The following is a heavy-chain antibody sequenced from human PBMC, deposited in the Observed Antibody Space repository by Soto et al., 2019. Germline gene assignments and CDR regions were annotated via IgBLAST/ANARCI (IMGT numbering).Heavy chain of an antibody. V-gene: IGHV3-74*01. CDR1: GFTFSNYW. CDR2: INSDGSST. J-gene: IGHJ6*02. Sequence: PWGSLRLSCAASGFTFSNYWMQWVRQAPGKGLVWVSRINSDGSSTSYADSVKGRFTISRDNAKNTLYLQMNSLRAEDTAVYYCARAVRSGSYPYYYYGMDVWGQGTTVTVSS. D-gene: IGHD3-10*01. CDR3: ARAVRSGSYPYYYYGMDV.